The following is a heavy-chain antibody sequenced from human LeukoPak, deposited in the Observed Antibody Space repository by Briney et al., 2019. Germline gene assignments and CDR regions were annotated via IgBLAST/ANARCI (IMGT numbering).Heavy chain of an antibody. J-gene: IGHJ6*03. CDR3: ASLVYYYYYMDV. D-gene: IGHD2-15*01. CDR1: GFTFSDYY. V-gene: IGHV3-11*04. CDR2: ISSSGSTI. Sequence: GGSLRLSCAASGFTFSDYYMSWIRQAPGKGLEWVSYISSSGSTIYYADSVKGRFTISRDNAKNSLYLQMNSLRAEDTAVYYCASLVYYYYYMDVWGKGTTVTVSS.